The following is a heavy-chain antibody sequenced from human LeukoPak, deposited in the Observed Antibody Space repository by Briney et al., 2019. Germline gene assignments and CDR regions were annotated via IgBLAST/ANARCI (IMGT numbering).Heavy chain of an antibody. Sequence: TSVKVSCKASGYTFTSYGISWVRQAPGQGLEWMGGIIPIFGTANYAQKFQGRVTITADESTSTAYMELSSLRSEDTAVYYCAREYTRAAFDIWGQGTMVTVSS. CDR2: IIPIFGTA. CDR1: GYTFTSYG. CDR3: AREYTRAAFDI. V-gene: IGHV1-69*13. D-gene: IGHD1-14*01. J-gene: IGHJ3*02.